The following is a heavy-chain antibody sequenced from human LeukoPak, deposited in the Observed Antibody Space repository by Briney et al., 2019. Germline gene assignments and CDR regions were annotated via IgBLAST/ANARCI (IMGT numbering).Heavy chain of an antibody. V-gene: IGHV3-15*01. Sequence: GGSLRLSCVASGFTFSGYGMHWVRQAPGKGLEWVGRIKSKTDGGTTDYAAPVKGRFTISRDDSKNTLYLQMNSLKTEDTAVYHCTTDLLDYWGQGTLVTVSS. J-gene: IGHJ4*02. CDR2: IKSKTDGGTT. CDR3: TTDLLDY. CDR1: GFTFSGYG.